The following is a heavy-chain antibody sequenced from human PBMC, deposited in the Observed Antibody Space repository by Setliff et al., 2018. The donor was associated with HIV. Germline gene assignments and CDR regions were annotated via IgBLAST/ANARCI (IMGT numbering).Heavy chain of an antibody. J-gene: IGHJ4*02. V-gene: IGHV4-59*01. Sequence: PSETLSLTCAVSGVSTSAYFWSWIRQSPEKGLEWIGYIDNSGNTNYSPSLKSRITISRDTSKNQFSLKLNSVTAADAAVYYCARSTPSVGYISEHWGQGTLVT. CDR2: IDNSGNT. CDR3: ARSTPSVGYISEH. D-gene: IGHD5-12*01. CDR1: GVSTSAYF.